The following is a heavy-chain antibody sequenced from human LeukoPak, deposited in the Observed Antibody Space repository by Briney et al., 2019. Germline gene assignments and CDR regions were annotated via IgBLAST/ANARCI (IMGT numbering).Heavy chain of an antibody. CDR1: GXTFSSYW. V-gene: IGHV3-7*04. CDR2: INPDGGAK. J-gene: IGHJ5*01. CDR3: TRGGRSDS. D-gene: IGHD6-13*01. Sequence: PGGSLRLSCAASGXTFSSYWMSWVRQAPGRGLEWVANINPDGGAKFYVDSVKGRFTISRDNAKNSLYLQMDSLRAEDTAVYFCTRGGRSDSWGQGTLVTVSS.